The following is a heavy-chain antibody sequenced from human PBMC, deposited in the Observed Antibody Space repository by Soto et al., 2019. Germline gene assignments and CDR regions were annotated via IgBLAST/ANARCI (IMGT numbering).Heavy chain of an antibody. CDR1: GGSVSGGRFS. D-gene: IGHD5-18*01. CDR2: IYYSGST. CDR3: ARDIRGYSSAFDY. Sequence: SENLYLTCTVSGGSVSGGRFSWTWFRQTPGKGLEWIGYIYYSGSTTYSPSLKSRVTISIDTSKNQFSLKLTSATAADTAIYYCARDIRGYSSAFDYPGQGALVTVSS. V-gene: IGHV4-61*01. J-gene: IGHJ4*02.